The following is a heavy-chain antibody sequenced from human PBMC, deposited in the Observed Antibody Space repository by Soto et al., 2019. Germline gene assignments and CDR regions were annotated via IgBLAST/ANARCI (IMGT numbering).Heavy chain of an antibody. D-gene: IGHD1-26*01. CDR1: GYTFSSYA. J-gene: IGHJ2*01. V-gene: IGHV1-69*01. Sequence: QVQLGQSGAEVKKPGSSVKVSCKASGYTFSSYAISWVRQDPGQGLEWMGGIIPIFGTANYAQKFQGRVTITADESTSTADMELSSLRSEDTAVYYCARDPRGSDTYWYFDLWGRGTLVTVSS. CDR3: ARDPRGSDTYWYFDL. CDR2: IIPIFGTA.